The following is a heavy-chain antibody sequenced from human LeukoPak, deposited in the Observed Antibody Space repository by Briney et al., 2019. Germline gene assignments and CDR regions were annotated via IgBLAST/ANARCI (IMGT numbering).Heavy chain of an antibody. CDR3: AGYRGVEYYCYYMDV. Sequence: SVKVSCKASGGTFSSYAISWVRQAPGQGLEWMGGIIPIFGTANYAQKFQGRVTITTDESTSTAYMELSSLRSEDTAVYYCAGYRGVEYYCYYMDVWGKGTTVTVSS. D-gene: IGHD3-16*02. J-gene: IGHJ6*03. V-gene: IGHV1-69*05. CDR1: GGTFSSYA. CDR2: IIPIFGTA.